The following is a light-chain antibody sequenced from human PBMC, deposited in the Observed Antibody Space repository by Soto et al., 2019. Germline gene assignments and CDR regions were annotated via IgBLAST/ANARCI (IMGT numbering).Light chain of an antibody. V-gene: IGKV1-27*01. CDR3: QKYNSAPWT. Sequence: DIQMTQSPSSLSASLGDRVTITCRASQGISNFLAWHQQKPGKVPKLLIYAASTLQSGVPSRFSGSGSGTDFTLTITSLQPEDVATYYCQKYNSAPWTFGQGTKVEIK. J-gene: IGKJ1*01. CDR1: QGISNF. CDR2: AAS.